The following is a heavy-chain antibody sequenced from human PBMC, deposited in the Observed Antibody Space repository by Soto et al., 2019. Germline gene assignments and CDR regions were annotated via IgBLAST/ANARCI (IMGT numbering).Heavy chain of an antibody. CDR3: ATRDTGRVY. V-gene: IGHV4-4*02. D-gene: IGHD5-18*01. J-gene: IGHJ4*02. Sequence: QVQLQESGPGLVKPSGTLSLTCAVSGVSISSHDWWTWVRQPPGKGLEWIGESHQSGNTHYNSSLESRVTISLDKSKNQFSLQLSSVTVADTAVYYCATRDTGRVYWGQGTLVTVSS. CDR1: GVSISSHDW. CDR2: SHQSGNT.